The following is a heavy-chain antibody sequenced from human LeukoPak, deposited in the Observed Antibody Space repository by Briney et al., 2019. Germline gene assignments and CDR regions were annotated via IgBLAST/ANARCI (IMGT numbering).Heavy chain of an antibody. CDR1: GFTFDDYA. Sequence: PGGSLRLSCVASGFTFDDYAMHWVRQGPGKGLEWVSSISWNSGSLGYADSVKGRFTISRDNAKNSLYLQMNSLRAEDKALYYCAKDYCSSTSCYFDYWGQGTLVTVSS. D-gene: IGHD2-2*01. J-gene: IGHJ4*02. CDR2: ISWNSGSL. CDR3: AKDYCSSTSCYFDY. V-gene: IGHV3-9*01.